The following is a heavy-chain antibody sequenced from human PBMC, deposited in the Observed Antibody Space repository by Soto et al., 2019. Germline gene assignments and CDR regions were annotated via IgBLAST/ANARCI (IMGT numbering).Heavy chain of an antibody. CDR1: GDTFSSYA. Sequence: QVQLVQSGAEVKKPGSSVKVSCKASGDTFSSYAISWVRQAPGQGLDWMGGIIPFFNTSNYAQKFQGRVTISVDESTSTAYMELSSLRSEDTAMYYCARESAYGGNPLAFDYWGQGTLVTVSS. D-gene: IGHD1-26*01. CDR2: IIPFFNTS. J-gene: IGHJ4*02. CDR3: ARESAYGGNPLAFDY. V-gene: IGHV1-69*01.